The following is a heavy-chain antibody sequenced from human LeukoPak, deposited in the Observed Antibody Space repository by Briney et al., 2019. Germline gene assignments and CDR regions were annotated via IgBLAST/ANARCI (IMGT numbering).Heavy chain of an antibody. D-gene: IGHD3-10*01. CDR3: ARGGPWFGAAFDI. CDR2: ISSNGVST. J-gene: IGHJ3*02. Sequence: GSLRLSCAASGFTFSSYTMHWVRQAPGKGLEYVSAISSNGVSTYYGASVKGRFTISRDNSKNTLYLQMGSLRAEDMAVYYCARGGPWFGAAFDIWGQGTMVTVSS. CDR1: GFTFSSYT. V-gene: IGHV3-64*02.